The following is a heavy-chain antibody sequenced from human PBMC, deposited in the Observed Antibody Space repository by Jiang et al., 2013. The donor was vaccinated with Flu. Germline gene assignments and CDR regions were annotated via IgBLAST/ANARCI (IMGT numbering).Heavy chain of an antibody. CDR1: GDSISNGGYS. CDR3: ARDRGGSFYELEY. CDR2: IYHSGNT. Sequence: GSGLVKPSQTLSLTCAVSGDSISNGGYSWSWIRQPPGKGPECIGYIYHSGNTYYNPSLKSRVTISVDKSKNQFSLKLSSVTAADTAVYYCARDRGGSFYELEYWGQGTLVTVSS. D-gene: IGHD1-26*01. J-gene: IGHJ4*02. V-gene: IGHV4-30-2*01.